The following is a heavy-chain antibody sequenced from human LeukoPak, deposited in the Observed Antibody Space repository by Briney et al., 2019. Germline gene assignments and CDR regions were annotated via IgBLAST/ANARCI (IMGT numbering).Heavy chain of an antibody. CDR1: GYTFTGYY. Sequence: ASVKVSCKASGYTFTGYYMHWVRQAPGEGLEWMGWISPNSGDTNYAEKFQGRVTMTRDTSTSTAYMELSRLRSDDTAVYYCARDQFWNGQSYYYGMDVWGQGTTVTVSS. D-gene: IGHD1-1*01. V-gene: IGHV1-2*02. J-gene: IGHJ6*02. CDR2: ISPNSGDT. CDR3: ARDQFWNGQSYYYGMDV.